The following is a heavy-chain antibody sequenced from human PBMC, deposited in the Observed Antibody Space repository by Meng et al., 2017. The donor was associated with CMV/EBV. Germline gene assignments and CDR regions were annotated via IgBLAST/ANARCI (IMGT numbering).Heavy chain of an antibody. Sequence: GGSLRLSCAASGFSFSDYPMHWVRQAPGNGLEWVAVISYDVSRKYYTDSVKGRFTISRDNSKNTLYLQMNSLRAEDTAVYYCARDMEPLALVATAAYWGQGTLVTSPQ. CDR2: ISYDVSRK. J-gene: IGHJ4*02. CDR3: ARDMEPLALVATAAY. D-gene: IGHD1-26*01. V-gene: IGHV3-30-3*01. CDR1: GFSFSDYP.